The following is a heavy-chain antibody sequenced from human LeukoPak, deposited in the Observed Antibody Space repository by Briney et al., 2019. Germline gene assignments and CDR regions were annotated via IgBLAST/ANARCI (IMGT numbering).Heavy chain of an antibody. CDR1: GYTFTNYY. CDR3: ARAMGRSHYDSSGYYFGAFDI. Sequence: ASVKVSCKASGYTFTNYYMHWVRQAPGQGLEWMGIINPAGGSTTYAERFQGRVTMTKDTSTSTIYMELSSLRSEDTAVYFCARAMGRSHYDSSGYYFGAFDIWGQGTMVTVSS. CDR2: INPAGGST. D-gene: IGHD3-22*01. V-gene: IGHV1-46*01. J-gene: IGHJ3*02.